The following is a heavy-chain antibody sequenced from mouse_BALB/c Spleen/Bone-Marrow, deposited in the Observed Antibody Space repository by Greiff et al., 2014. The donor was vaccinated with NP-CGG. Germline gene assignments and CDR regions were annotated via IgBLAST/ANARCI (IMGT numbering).Heavy chain of an antibody. CDR3: ARENYGSSPAY. V-gene: IGHV1S135*01. D-gene: IGHD1-1*01. CDR1: GYAFTSYN. Sequence: VQLQQSGPELVKPGASVKVSCKASGYAFTSYNMYWVKQSHGKSLEWIGYIDPYNGGTSYNQKFKVKVTLPVDKSSSTAYMHLNSLTSEDSAVYYCARENYGSSPAYWGQGTLVTVSA. J-gene: IGHJ3*01. CDR2: IDPYNGGT.